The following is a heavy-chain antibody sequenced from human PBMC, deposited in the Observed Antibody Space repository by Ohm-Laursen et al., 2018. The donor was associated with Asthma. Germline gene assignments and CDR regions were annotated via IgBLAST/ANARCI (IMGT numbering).Heavy chain of an antibody. V-gene: IGHV4-59*07. Sequence: SDTLSLTCTVSGGSISSYYWSWIRQPPGKGLEWIGYIYYSGSTNYNPSLKSRVTISVDTSKNQFSLKLSSVTAADTAVYYCARGTNDHVTYYDFWSGYYTHYGMDVWGQGTTVTVSS. J-gene: IGHJ6*02. CDR2: IYYSGST. D-gene: IGHD3-3*01. CDR1: GGSISSYY. CDR3: ARGTNDHVTYYDFWSGYYTHYGMDV.